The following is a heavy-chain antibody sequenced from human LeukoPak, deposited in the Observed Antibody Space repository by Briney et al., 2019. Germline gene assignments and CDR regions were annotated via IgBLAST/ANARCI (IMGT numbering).Heavy chain of an antibody. CDR2: IKQDRSEK. CDR1: GFTFSTSE. J-gene: IGHJ4*02. V-gene: IGHV3-7*01. Sequence: GGSLRLSCAASGFTFSTSEMQWVRQAPGKGLELVANIKQDRSEKYYVDSVKGRFTISRDNAKNSLYLQMNSLRAEDTAVYYCARLREIPVFGVVTKSTSYFDYWGQGTLVTVSS. CDR3: ARLREIPVFGVVTKSTSYFDY. D-gene: IGHD3-3*01.